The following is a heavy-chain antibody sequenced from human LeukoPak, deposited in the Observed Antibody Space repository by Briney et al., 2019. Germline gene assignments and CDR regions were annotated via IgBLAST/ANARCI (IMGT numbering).Heavy chain of an antibody. Sequence: SETLSLTCTVSGGSISSYYWSWIRQPARKGLEWIGRIYTSGSTNYNPSLKSRVTMSVDTSKNQFSLKLSSVTAADTAVYYCARVWAGGYDFFRPKDAFDIWGQGTMVTVSS. CDR1: GGSISSYY. V-gene: IGHV4-4*07. D-gene: IGHD5-12*01. CDR3: ARVWAGGYDFFRPKDAFDI. CDR2: IYTSGST. J-gene: IGHJ3*02.